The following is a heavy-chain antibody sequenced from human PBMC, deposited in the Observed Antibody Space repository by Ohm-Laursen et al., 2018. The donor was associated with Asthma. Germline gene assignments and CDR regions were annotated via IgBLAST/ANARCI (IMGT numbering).Heavy chain of an antibody. J-gene: IGHJ5*02. CDR2: INPSGGST. CDR1: GYTFTSYY. CDR3: ARVSYYYDSSGYYFNGWFDP. Sequence: ASVKVSCKVSGYTFTSYYMHWVRQAPGQGLEWMGIINPSGGSTSYAQKFQGRVTMTRDTSTSTVYMELSSLRSEDTAVYYCARVSYYYDSSGYYFNGWFDPWGQGTLVTVSS. D-gene: IGHD3-22*01. V-gene: IGHV1-46*01.